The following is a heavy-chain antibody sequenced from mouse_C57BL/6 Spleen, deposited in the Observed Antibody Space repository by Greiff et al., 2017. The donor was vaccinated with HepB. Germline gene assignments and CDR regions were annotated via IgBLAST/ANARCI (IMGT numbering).Heavy chain of an antibody. V-gene: IGHV1-64*01. Sequence: QVQLQQPGAELVKPGASVKLSCKASGYTFTSYWMHWVKQRPGQGLEWIGMIHPNSGSTNYNEKFKSKATLTVDKSSSTAYMQLSSLTSEDSAVYYCAKGDGYYVYYAMDYWGQGTSVTVSS. CDR1: GYTFTSYW. CDR2: IHPNSGST. CDR3: AKGDGYYVYYAMDY. D-gene: IGHD2-3*01. J-gene: IGHJ4*01.